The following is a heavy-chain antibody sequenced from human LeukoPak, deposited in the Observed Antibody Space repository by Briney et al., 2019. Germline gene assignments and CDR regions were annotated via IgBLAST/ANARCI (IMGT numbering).Heavy chain of an antibody. J-gene: IGHJ4*02. V-gene: IGHV2-70*11. CDR3: ARMIYYYDSSGYPAGFDY. CDR2: IDWDDDK. Sequence: ESGPALVKPTQTLTLTCTSSGFSLSTSGMCVSWIRQPPGKALEWLARIDWDDDKYYSTSLKTRLTISKDTSKNQVVLTMTNMDPVDTATYYCARMIYYYDSSGYPAGFDYWGQGTLVTVSS. D-gene: IGHD3-22*01. CDR1: GFSLSTSGMC.